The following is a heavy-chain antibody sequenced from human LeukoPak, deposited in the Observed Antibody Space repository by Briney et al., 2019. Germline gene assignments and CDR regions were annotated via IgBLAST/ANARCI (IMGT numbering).Heavy chain of an antibody. CDR3: ARDLEGYSGAFDY. Sequence: GGSLRLSCAASEFIVSSNYMSWVRQAPGKGLEWVSAIYSGHNTYYADSVKGRFTISRDNSKNTLYLQMNSLRAEDTAVYYRARDLEGYSGAFDYWGQGTLVTVSS. D-gene: IGHD4-11*01. J-gene: IGHJ4*02. CDR2: IYSGHNT. CDR1: EFIVSSNY. V-gene: IGHV3-66*01.